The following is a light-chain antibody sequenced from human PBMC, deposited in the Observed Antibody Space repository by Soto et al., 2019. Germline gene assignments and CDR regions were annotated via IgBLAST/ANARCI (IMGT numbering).Light chain of an antibody. V-gene: IGKV1-5*03. J-gene: IGKJ1*01. CDR3: QQYNSYPWT. Sequence: DIQMTQSPSTLSASVGDRVTITCRASQSISSWLAWYQQKPGKAPKLLIYKASSLESGVPSRFSGSGSGTAFTLTISSLQPDDFATYYCQQYNSYPWTFGQGIKVEIK. CDR2: KAS. CDR1: QSISSW.